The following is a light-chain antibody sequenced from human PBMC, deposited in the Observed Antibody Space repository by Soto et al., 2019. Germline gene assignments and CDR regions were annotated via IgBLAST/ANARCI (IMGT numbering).Light chain of an antibody. CDR1: SGHSTYD. V-gene: IGLV4-69*02. J-gene: IGLJ2*01. CDR3: QTWGTGIQVV. CDR2: LNGDGSH. Sequence: QSVLTQSPSASASLGASVKLTCSLSSGHSTYDIAWYQQQPEKGPRYLMRLNGDGSHSKGDGIPDRFSGSSSGAERYFTISSLQSEDEADYYCQTWGTGIQVVFGGGTKVTVL.